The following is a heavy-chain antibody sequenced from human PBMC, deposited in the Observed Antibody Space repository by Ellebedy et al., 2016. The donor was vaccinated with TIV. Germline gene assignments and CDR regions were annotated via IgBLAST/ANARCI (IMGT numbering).Heavy chain of an antibody. V-gene: IGHV3-23*01. CDR1: GFTFSTYA. CDR3: AKSGFTGFDFPPFH. D-gene: IGHD5-12*01. CDR2: ICSTGGCT. J-gene: IGHJ4*02. Sequence: PGGSLRLSCAASGFTFSTYALSWVRQAPGKGLEWVSSICSTGGCTFYADSMKGRFIISRDNSKNTVYLQMKSLRDEDTAEYFCAKSGFTGFDFPPFHWGQGTLVTVSS.